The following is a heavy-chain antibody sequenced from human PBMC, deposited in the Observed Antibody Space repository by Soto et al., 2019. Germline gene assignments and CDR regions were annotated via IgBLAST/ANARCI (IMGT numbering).Heavy chain of an antibody. J-gene: IGHJ4*02. D-gene: IGHD1-26*01. CDR1: GGSISSTNR. Sequence: QVQLQASGPGLVKPLGTLALTCAVSGGSISSTNRWSRVRQPPGKGLAWMGEGYHTRHTDYNPSLNSRVTVSMDQSKNQFYLTVTSVTAADTAVDYYARKEHGSFDYWGQGTLVTVSS. CDR2: GYHTRHT. CDR3: ARKEHGSFDY. V-gene: IGHV4-4*02.